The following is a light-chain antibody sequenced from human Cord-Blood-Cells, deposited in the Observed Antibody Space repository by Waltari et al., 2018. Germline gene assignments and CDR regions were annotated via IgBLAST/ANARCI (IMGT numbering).Light chain of an antibody. V-gene: IGLV2-8*01. CDR2: EVS. Sequence: QSALTQPPSASGSPGQSVTIPCTGTSSDVGGYNYVSWYQQHPGKAPKLMIYEVSKRPSGVPDRFSGSKSGNTASLTVSGLQAEDEADYYCSSYAGSSPVFGGGTKLTVL. CDR1: SSDVGGYNY. CDR3: SSYAGSSPV. J-gene: IGLJ3*02.